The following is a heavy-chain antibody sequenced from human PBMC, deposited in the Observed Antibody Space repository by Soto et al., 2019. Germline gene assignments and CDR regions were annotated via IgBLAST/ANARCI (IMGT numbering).Heavy chain of an antibody. CDR3: ARVRGVHTPRYNWFDP. D-gene: IGHD3-10*01. CDR2: IYYSGST. CDR1: GGSISSYY. Sequence: SETLSLTCTVSGGSISSYYWSWIRQPPGKGLEWIGYIYYSGSTNYNPSLKSRVTISVDTSKNQFSLKLSSVTAADTAVYYCARVRGVHTPRYNWFDPWGQGTLVTVSS. V-gene: IGHV4-59*01. J-gene: IGHJ5*02.